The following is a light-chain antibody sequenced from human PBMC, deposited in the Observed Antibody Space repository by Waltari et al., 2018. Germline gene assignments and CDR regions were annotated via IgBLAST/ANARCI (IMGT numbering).Light chain of an antibody. J-gene: IGLJ1*01. V-gene: IGLV2-18*02. Sequence: QSALAQPPSVSGFPGQSVTIPCTALNTDVESYHRVSWYHQPPGTAPKLMIYEVTERPSGVPDRFSGSKSGNTASLTISGLQPEDEAYYYCSSYTSSSTYVFGTGTKVTVL. CDR2: EVT. CDR1: NTDVESYHR. CDR3: SSYTSSSTYV.